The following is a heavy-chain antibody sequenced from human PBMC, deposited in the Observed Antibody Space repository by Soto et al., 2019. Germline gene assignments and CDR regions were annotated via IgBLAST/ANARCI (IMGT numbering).Heavy chain of an antibody. V-gene: IGHV5-51*01. J-gene: IGHJ4*02. CDR3: ARGYCSSTSCPHPSAAGPFFDY. CDR2: IYPGDSDT. Sequence: GESLKISCKGSGYSFTSYWIGWVRQMPGKGLEWMGIIYPGDSDTRYSPSFQGQVTISADKSISTAYLQWSSLKASDTAMYYCARGYCSSTSCPHPSAAGPFFDYWGQGTLVTVSS. D-gene: IGHD2-2*01. CDR1: GYSFTSYW.